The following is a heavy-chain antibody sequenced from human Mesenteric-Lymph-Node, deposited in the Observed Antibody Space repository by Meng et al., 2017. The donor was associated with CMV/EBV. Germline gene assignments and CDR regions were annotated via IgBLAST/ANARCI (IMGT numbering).Heavy chain of an antibody. Sequence: LSLTCAASGFTFGSYEMDWVRQAPGKGLEWVATIWPDGTKKYYADAVEGRFTISRDNSKDTVYLQMNSLRAEDTAVYYCAKQGNGFRWHDHWGQGTLVTVSS. CDR1: GFTFGSYE. J-gene: IGHJ5*02. CDR2: IWPDGTKK. CDR3: AKQGNGFRWHDH. V-gene: IGHV3-33*06. D-gene: IGHD3-3*01.